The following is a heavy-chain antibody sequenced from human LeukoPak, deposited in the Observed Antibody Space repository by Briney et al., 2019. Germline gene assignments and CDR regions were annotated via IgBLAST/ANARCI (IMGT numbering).Heavy chain of an antibody. Sequence: GGSLRLSCVASGLSFGSDWMDWVRQAPGKGLEWVANIRKDGGDIHYVDSVKGRFTIPRDNAKNSVYLQMHSLRAEDTAMYYCARDAFGDFSYWGQGILVTVSS. D-gene: IGHD3-10*01. CDR3: ARDAFGDFSY. J-gene: IGHJ4*02. CDR1: GLSFGSDW. CDR2: IRKDGGDI. V-gene: IGHV3-7*01.